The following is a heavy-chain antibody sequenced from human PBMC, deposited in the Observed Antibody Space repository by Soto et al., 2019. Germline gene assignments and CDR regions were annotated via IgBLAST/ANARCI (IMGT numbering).Heavy chain of an antibody. V-gene: IGHV4-4*02. CDR1: GGSISSSNW. D-gene: IGHD3-10*01. J-gene: IGHJ5*02. Sequence: SETLSLTCAVSGGSISSSNWWSWVRQPPGKGLEWIGDIYHSGSTSYNPSLKSRVTISVDTSKNQFSLKLSSVTAADTAVYYCARDKRWFGELFVGNWFDPWGQGTLVTVS. CDR3: ARDKRWFGELFVGNWFDP. CDR2: IYHSGST.